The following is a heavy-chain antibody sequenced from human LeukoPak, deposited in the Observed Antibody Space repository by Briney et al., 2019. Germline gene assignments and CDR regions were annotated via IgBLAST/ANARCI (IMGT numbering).Heavy chain of an antibody. CDR1: GYTFTIFG. CDR3: ARDRAVRGLPTCLGY. J-gene: IGHJ4*02. CDR2: ISVYNGNT. D-gene: IGHD3-10*01. V-gene: IGHV1-18*01. Sequence: ASVTVSYKASGYTFTIFGISWVRQARGQGLEWLGWISVYNGNTNYAQKLQGRVTMTTDTTTSTAYMELRSLRSDDTAVYYCARDRAVRGLPTCLGYWGQGTLVTVSS.